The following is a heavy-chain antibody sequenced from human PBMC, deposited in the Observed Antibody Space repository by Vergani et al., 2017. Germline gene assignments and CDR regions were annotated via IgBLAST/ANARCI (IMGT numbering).Heavy chain of an antibody. Sequence: QVQLQQWGAGLLKPSETLSLTCAVYGGSFSGYYWSWIRQPPGKGLEWIGEINHSGSTNYNPSLKSRVTISVDTSKNQFSLKLSSVTAADTAVYYCARDAPYCSGGSCYTSGGMDVWGQGTTVTVSS. CDR2: INHSGST. J-gene: IGHJ6*02. D-gene: IGHD2-15*01. V-gene: IGHV4-34*01. CDR3: ARDAPYCSGGSCYTSGGMDV. CDR1: GGSFSGYY.